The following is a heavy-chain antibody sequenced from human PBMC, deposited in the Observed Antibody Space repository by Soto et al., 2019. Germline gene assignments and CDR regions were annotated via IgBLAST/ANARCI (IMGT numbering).Heavy chain of an antibody. J-gene: IGHJ3*02. CDR2: FDPEDGET. V-gene: IGHV1-24*01. Sequence: ASVKVSCKASGYTFTSYYVHWVRQAPGQGLEWMGGFDPEDGETIYAQKFQGRVTMTEDTSTDTAYMELSSLRSEDTAVYYCATFHSWTDAFDIWGQGTMVTVSS. D-gene: IGHD1-20*01. CDR3: ATFHSWTDAFDI. CDR1: GYTFTSYY.